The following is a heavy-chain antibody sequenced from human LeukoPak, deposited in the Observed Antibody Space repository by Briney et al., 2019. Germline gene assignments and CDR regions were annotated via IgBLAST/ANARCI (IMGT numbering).Heavy chain of an antibody. CDR1: GGSFSGYY. Sequence: PSETLSLTCAVYGGSFSGYYWSWIRQPPGKGLEWVSAITASGGNTYYADSVKGRFTISRDNSKNTLYLQVNSLRAEDTAVYYCAKGNGYSYGRYYFDYWGQGTLVTVSS. CDR2: ITASGGNT. V-gene: IGHV3-23*01. CDR3: AKGNGYSYGRYYFDY. D-gene: IGHD5-18*01. J-gene: IGHJ4*02.